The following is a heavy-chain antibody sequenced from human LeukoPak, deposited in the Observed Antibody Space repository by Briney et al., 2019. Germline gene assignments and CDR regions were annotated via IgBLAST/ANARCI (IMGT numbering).Heavy chain of an antibody. V-gene: IGHV4-61*02. J-gene: IGHJ4*02. CDR3: AREDSSSWYAY. D-gene: IGHD6-13*01. CDR2: IYTSGSP. Sequence: PSQTLSLTCTVSGGSISSGSYFWSWIRQPAGKGLEWIGRIYTSGSPNYNPSLESRVTISIDTSKNQFSLKLSSVTAADTAVYYCAREDSSSWYAYWGQGTLVTVSS. CDR1: GGSISSGSYF.